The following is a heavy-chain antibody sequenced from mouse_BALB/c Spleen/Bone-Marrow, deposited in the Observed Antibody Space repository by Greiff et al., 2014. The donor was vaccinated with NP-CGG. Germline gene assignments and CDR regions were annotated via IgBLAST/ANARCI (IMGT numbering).Heavy chain of an antibody. D-gene: IGHD1-1*01. CDR2: IYPGDGDS. Sequence: QVQLQQPGPELVKPGASVKISCKASGYVFSNSWMNWVKQRPGEGLEWIGRIYPGDGDSNYNGKFKGKATLTADNSSSTAYLQLSSLTSVDSAVYFCARRRAFITTVVDYFDVWGEGTTVTVSS. CDR3: ARRRAFITTVVDYFDV. CDR1: GYVFSNSW. V-gene: IGHV1-82*01. J-gene: IGHJ1*01.